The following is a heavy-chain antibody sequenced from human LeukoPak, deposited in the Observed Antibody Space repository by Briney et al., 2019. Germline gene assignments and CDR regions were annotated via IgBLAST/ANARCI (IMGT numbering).Heavy chain of an antibody. CDR2: INPNSGGT. V-gene: IGHV1-2*02. CDR1: GYTFTGYY. D-gene: IGHD2-15*01. Sequence: GASVKVSCKAFGYTFTGYYMHWVRQAPGQGLEWMGWINPNSGGTNYAQKFQGRVTMTRDTSISTAYMELSRLRSEDTAVYYCARGYCSGGSCYSGVGWDYYYSGMDVWGQGTTVTVS. CDR3: ARGYCSGGSCYSGVGWDYYYSGMDV. J-gene: IGHJ6*02.